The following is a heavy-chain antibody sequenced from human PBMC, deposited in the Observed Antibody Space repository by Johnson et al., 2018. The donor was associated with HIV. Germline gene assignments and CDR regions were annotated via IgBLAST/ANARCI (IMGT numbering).Heavy chain of an antibody. CDR1: GFTFRNYA. Sequence: QVQLVESGGGLIQPGGSLRLSCAASGFTFRNYAMHWVRQAPGKGLEWVAILSYDGNNEYYADSVKGRFTISRDNSKNTLYLQMNSLRVEDTAVYYCARGRDFSSGLDGGAFDIWGQGTMVSVSS. D-gene: IGHD6-19*01. V-gene: IGHV3-30*04. J-gene: IGHJ3*02. CDR2: LSYDGNNE. CDR3: ARGRDFSSGLDGGAFDI.